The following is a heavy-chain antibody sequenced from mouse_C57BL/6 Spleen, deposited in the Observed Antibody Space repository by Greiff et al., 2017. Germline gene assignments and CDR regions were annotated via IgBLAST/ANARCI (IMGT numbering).Heavy chain of an antibody. J-gene: IGHJ3*01. Sequence: ESGPGLVKPSQSLSLTCSVTGYSITSGYYWNWIRQFPGNKLEWMGYISYDGSNNYNPSLKNRSSITRDTSKNQFFLKLKSVTTEDAATYYCAREGDGYYGDFSPYWGQGTLVTVSA. V-gene: IGHV3-6*01. CDR3: AREGDGYYGDFSPY. CDR1: GYSITSGYY. CDR2: ISYDGSN. D-gene: IGHD2-3*01.